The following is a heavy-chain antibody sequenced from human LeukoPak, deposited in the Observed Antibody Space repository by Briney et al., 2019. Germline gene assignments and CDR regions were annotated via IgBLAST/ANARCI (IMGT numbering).Heavy chain of an antibody. CDR2: IYYSGST. J-gene: IGHJ4*02. V-gene: IGHV4-31*03. Sequence: SQTLSLTCTVSGGSISSGGYYWSWIRQRPGKGLEWIGYIYYSGSTYYNPSLKSRVTISVDTSKNQFSLKLSSVTAADTAVYYCARGRWKAAAGTAFDYWGQGTLVTVSS. CDR1: GGSISSGGYY. D-gene: IGHD6-13*01. CDR3: ARGRWKAAAGTAFDY.